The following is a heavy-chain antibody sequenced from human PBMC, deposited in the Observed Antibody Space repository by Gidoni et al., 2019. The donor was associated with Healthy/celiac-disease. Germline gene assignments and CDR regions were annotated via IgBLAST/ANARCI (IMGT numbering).Heavy chain of an antibody. CDR2: ISWNSGSI. J-gene: IGHJ4*02. V-gene: IGHV3-9*01. Sequence: EVQLVESGGGLVQPGRSLSFSCAASGFTFDDYAMHWVRQAPGKGLEWVSGISWNSGSIGYADSVKGRFTISRDNAKNSLYLQMNSLRAEDTALYYCAKDIGYYDSSGYFDYWGQGTLVTVSS. CDR3: AKDIGYYDSSGYFDY. D-gene: IGHD3-22*01. CDR1: GFTFDDYA.